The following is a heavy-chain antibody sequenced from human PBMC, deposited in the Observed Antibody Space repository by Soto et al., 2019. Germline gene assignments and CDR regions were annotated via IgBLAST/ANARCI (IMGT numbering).Heavy chain of an antibody. D-gene: IGHD3-3*01. CDR2: ISSSSSTI. CDR3: ARGGDVRYDFWSGPEYYGMDV. Sequence: GGSLRLSCAASGFTFSSYSMNWVRQAPGKGLEWVSYISSSSSTIYYADSVKGRFTISRDNAKNSLYLQMNSLRDEDTAVYYCARGGDVRYDFWSGPEYYGMDVWGQGTTVTVSS. V-gene: IGHV3-48*02. CDR1: GFTFSSYS. J-gene: IGHJ6*02.